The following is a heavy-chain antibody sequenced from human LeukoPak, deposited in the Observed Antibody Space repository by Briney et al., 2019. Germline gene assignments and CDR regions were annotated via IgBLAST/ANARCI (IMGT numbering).Heavy chain of an antibody. D-gene: IGHD2-21*01. J-gene: IGHJ5*02. V-gene: IGHV1-2*02. CDR1: GYSFTDYY. CDR2: INPNSGGT. Sequence: ASVKVSCKTSGYSFTDYYMHWVRQAPGQGLEWMGWINPNSGGTSSAQRFQGRVTMTRDTSITTVYMEVSWLTSDDTAIYYCARADRLDGGPYLIGPWGQGTLVTVSS. CDR3: ARADRLDGGPYLIGP.